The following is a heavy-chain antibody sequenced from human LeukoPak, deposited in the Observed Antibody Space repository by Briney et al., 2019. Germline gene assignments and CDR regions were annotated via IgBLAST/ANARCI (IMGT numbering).Heavy chain of an antibody. V-gene: IGHV1-46*01. J-gene: IGHJ6*03. CDR2: INPSGGST. CDR3: ARAGYCSSTSCYGAYMDV. D-gene: IGHD2-2*01. CDR1: GYTFTSYY. Sequence: GASVKVSCKASGYTFTSYYMHWVRQAPGQGLEWMGIINPSGGSTSYAQKFQGRVTMTRDMSTSTVYMELSSLRSEDTAVYYCARAGYCSSTSCYGAYMDVWGKGTTVTVSS.